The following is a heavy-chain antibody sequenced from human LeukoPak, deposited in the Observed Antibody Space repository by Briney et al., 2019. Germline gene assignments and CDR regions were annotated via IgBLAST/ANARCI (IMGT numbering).Heavy chain of an antibody. J-gene: IGHJ4*02. CDR2: IWYDGSNK. Sequence: PGRSLRLSCAASGFTFSSYGIHWVRQAPGKGLEWVAVIWYDGSNKYYADSVKGRFTISRDNSKNTLYLQMNSLRAEDTAVYYCARIYSGSYSDYWGQGTLVTVSS. CDR3: ARIYSGSYSDY. V-gene: IGHV3-33*01. D-gene: IGHD1-26*01. CDR1: GFTFSSYG.